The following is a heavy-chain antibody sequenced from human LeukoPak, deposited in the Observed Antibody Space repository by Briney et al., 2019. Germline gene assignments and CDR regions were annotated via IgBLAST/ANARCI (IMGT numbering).Heavy chain of an antibody. CDR2: ISTTGST. J-gene: IGHJ4*02. V-gene: IGHV4-4*07. CDR1: GGSISSYY. Sequence: KPSETLSLTCTVSGGSISSYYWNWIQQPAGKGLEWIGRISTTGSTNYNPSLKSRLTMSVDTSKNQFSLRLSSVSAADTAVYYCAREYSSSSGRTFDYWGQGTLVTVSS. D-gene: IGHD6-6*01. CDR3: AREYSSSSGRTFDY.